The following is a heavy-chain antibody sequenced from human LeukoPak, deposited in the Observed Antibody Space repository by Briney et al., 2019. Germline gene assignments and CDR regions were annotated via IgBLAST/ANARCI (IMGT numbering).Heavy chain of an antibody. D-gene: IGHD3-3*01. CDR1: GGTFSSYA. CDR2: IIPIFGTA. V-gene: IGHV1-69*05. CDR3: AGDSTHYDFWSGYFH. J-gene: IGHJ4*02. Sequence: ASVKVSCKASGGTFSSYAISWVRQAPGQGLEWMGRIIPIFGTANYAQKFQGRVTITTDESTSTAYMELSSLRSEDTAVYYCAGDSTHYDFWSGYFHWGQGTLVTVSS.